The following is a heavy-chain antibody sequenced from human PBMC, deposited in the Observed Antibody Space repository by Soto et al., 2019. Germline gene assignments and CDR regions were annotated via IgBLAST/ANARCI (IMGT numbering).Heavy chain of an antibody. CDR3: ASARQTVEFDY. V-gene: IGHV3-21*01. Sequence: PGGSLRLSCAASGFTFSSYSMIWVRQAPGKGLEWVSSISSSSRYISYADSVKGRFTISRDNAKNSLYLQMNTLRAEDTAVYYCASARQTVEFDYWGQGTLVTVSS. CDR2: ISSSSRYI. D-gene: IGHD2-15*01. J-gene: IGHJ4*02. CDR1: GFTFSSYS.